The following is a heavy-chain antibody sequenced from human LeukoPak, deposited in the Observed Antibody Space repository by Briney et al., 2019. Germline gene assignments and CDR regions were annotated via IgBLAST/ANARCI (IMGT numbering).Heavy chain of an antibody. J-gene: IGHJ3*02. CDR3: ARLGQPNAFDI. CDR1: GGSISNYY. V-gene: IGHV4-59*08. CDR2: FYYSGST. D-gene: IGHD3-16*01. Sequence: SETLSLTCTVSGGSISNYYWSWIWQPPGKGLECIGYFYYSGSTNYNPSLKSRVTISVDTSKNQFSLKLTSVTAADTAVYYCARLGQPNAFDIWGQGTMVTVSS.